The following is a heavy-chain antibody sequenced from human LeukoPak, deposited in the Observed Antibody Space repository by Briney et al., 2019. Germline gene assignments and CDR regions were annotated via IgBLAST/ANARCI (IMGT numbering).Heavy chain of an antibody. V-gene: IGHV4-59*01. CDR2: ISDSGTT. CDR1: GGSISSYY. Sequence: SETLSLTCTVSGGSISSYYWSWIRQPPGKGLDWIGYISDSGTTNYNPSLKSRVTISVDTSKNQFSLKVTSVTAADTAVYYCARGGSSSKDDAFDIWGQGTMVTVSS. CDR3: ARGGSSSKDDAFDI. J-gene: IGHJ3*02. D-gene: IGHD6-6*01.